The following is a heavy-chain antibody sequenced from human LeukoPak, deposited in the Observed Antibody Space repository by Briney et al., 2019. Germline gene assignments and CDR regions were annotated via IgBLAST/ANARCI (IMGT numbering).Heavy chain of an antibody. V-gene: IGHV3-30*02. D-gene: IGHD2-2*01. CDR1: GFTFSSYG. CDR2: IWYGGSNK. J-gene: IGHJ4*02. Sequence: GGSLRLSCAASGFTFSSYGMHWVRQAPGKGLEWVAVIWYGGSNKYYADSVKGRFTISRDNSKNTLYLQMNSLRAEDTAVYYCAKGNGYCSSTSCYGYLDYWGQGTLVTVSS. CDR3: AKGNGYCSSTSCYGYLDY.